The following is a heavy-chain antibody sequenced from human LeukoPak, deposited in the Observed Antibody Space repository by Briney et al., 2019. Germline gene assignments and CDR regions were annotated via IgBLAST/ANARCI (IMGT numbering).Heavy chain of an antibody. CDR3: ARDGVFHDSDGYSFDY. V-gene: IGHV4-38-2*01. CDR2: IYHSGTT. Sequence: PADTESLTCAVSNYSITSGYFWGWIRQPPGKGLEWIASIYHSGTTYHNPSLRNRVTLFVDTSKNQFSLKLTSLTAADTAVYYCARDGVFHDSDGYSFDYGGQGTLVTVST. CDR1: NYSITSGYF. J-gene: IGHJ4*02. D-gene: IGHD3-22*01.